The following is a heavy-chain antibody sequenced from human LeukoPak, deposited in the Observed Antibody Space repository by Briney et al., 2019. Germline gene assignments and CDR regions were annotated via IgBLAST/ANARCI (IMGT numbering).Heavy chain of an antibody. CDR2: ISAYNGNT. V-gene: IGHV1-18*01. Sequence: GASVKVSCKASGYTFTSYGISWVRQAPGQGLEWMGWISAYNGNTNYAQKLQGRVTMTTDTSTSTAYMELRSLRSDDTAVYYCAREMEGSARSGSYYTEYYYYYMDVWGKGTTVTISS. CDR1: GYTFTSYG. CDR3: AREMEGSARSGSYYTEYYYYYMDV. J-gene: IGHJ6*03. D-gene: IGHD3-10*01.